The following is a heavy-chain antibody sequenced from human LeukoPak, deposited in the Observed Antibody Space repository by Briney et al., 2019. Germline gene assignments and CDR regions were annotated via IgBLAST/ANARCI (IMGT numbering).Heavy chain of an antibody. D-gene: IGHD2-21*02. V-gene: IGHV3-21*01. CDR1: GFTFSSYE. Sequence: GGSLRLSCVASGFTFSSYEMNWVRQAPGKGLEWVSSIAGSSGYISYADSVKGRFTISRDNAKKSLYLQMTSLTAEDTAVYYCARDRGAYCGGDCYLGFDYWGRGTLVTVSS. CDR3: ARDRGAYCGGDCYLGFDY. CDR2: IAGSSGYI. J-gene: IGHJ4*01.